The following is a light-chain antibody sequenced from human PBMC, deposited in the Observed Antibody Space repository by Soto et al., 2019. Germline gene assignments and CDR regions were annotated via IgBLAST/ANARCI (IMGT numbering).Light chain of an antibody. J-gene: IGKJ5*01. CDR1: QSVSSSY. Sequence: EIVITQSPCTLSVSPGERATLSCRASQSVSSSYLAWYQQKPGQAPRLLIYGASSRATGIPDRFSGSGSGTDFTLTLSRLESEDFAVYYCQQYGTVPNTFGQGTRLEIK. CDR3: QQYGTVPNT. CDR2: GAS. V-gene: IGKV3-20*01.